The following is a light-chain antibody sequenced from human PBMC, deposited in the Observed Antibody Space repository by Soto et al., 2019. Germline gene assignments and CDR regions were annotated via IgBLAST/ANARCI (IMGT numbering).Light chain of an antibody. Sequence: QPVLTQSPSDSASLGASVKLTCTLSSGHSNYAIAWHQQQPEKGPRYLMKLNNDGSHNKGDGIPDRFSGSSSGAERYLTISSLQSEDEADYYCQTWGTGIQVVFGGGTKLTVL. CDR2: LNNDGSH. J-gene: IGLJ2*01. V-gene: IGLV4-69*01. CDR1: SGHSNYA. CDR3: QTWGTGIQVV.